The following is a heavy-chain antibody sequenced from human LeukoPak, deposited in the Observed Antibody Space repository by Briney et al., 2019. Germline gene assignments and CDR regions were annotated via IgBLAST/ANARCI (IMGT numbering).Heavy chain of an antibody. CDR2: ISSSGSTV. D-gene: IGHD2-15*01. Sequence: GGSLRLSCAASGFTFSSYEMNWVRQAPGKGLEWVSYISSSGSTVYYADSVKGRFTISTDNAENSLYLQMNSLRAEDTAMYYCARGSSGDYYYYYMDVWGKGTTVTVSS. J-gene: IGHJ6*03. CDR1: GFTFSSYE. CDR3: ARGSSGDYYYYYMDV. V-gene: IGHV3-48*03.